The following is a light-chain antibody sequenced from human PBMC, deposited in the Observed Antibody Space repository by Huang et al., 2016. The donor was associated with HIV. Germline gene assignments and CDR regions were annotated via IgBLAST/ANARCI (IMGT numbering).Light chain of an antibody. J-gene: IGKJ1*01. Sequence: DIQMTQSPSSLSASVGDRVTITCRASQSISSYLNWYQQKPGKAPKILIYAASSLQSGVPSRFSGGGSGTDFTLTISSLQPEDFATYYCQQSYSTPPWTFGQGTKVEIK. CDR1: QSISSY. V-gene: IGKV1-39*01. CDR3: QQSYSTPPWT. CDR2: AAS.